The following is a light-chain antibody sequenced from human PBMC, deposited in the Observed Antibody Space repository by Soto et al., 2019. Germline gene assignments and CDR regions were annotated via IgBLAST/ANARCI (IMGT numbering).Light chain of an antibody. CDR3: QQRHMWPIT. Sequence: ELTQSPFTLTLSPGARAPLSCRASQSFRGLLAWYQQKPGQAPRLLIYDAYNRATGIPPRFSGSGSGTDFTLTISSLEPEDSAVYYCQQRHMWPITFGQGRRLEVK. CDR1: QSFRGL. J-gene: IGKJ5*01. V-gene: IGKV3-11*01. CDR2: DAY.